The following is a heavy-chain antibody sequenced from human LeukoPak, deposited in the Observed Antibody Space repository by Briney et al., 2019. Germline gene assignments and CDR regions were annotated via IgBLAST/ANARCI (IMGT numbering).Heavy chain of an antibody. D-gene: IGHD1-26*01. V-gene: IGHV3-74*01. Sequence: GGSLRLFCAASGFTFSNDWMHWVRQAPGKGLVWVSRINTDGSTTTYADSVKGRFTISRDNAKNTLYLQMNSLRVEDTAVYYCARGRGGSYHYWGQETLVTVSS. CDR1: GFTFSNDW. J-gene: IGHJ4*02. CDR2: INTDGSTT. CDR3: ARGRGGSYHY.